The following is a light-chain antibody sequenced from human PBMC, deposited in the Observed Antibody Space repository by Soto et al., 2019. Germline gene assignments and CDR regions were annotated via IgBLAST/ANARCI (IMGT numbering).Light chain of an antibody. CDR2: DTS. CDR1: QSVSSGY. J-gene: IGKJ4*01. V-gene: IGKV3-15*01. CDR3: QRYNNWPLT. Sequence: EIVLTQSPGTLSLSPGDGATLSCRASQSVSSGYLAWYQHKPGQTPRLLIYDTSTRATGVPARFSGSRSGTEFTLTINSLQSEDFAVYYCQRYNNWPLTFGGGTKVDIK.